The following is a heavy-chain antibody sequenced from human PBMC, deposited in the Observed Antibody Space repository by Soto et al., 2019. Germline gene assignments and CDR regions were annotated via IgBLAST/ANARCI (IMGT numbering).Heavy chain of an antibody. Sequence: GGSLRLSCAASGLTFSNYEMNWVRQAPGKGLEWVSYISGSTSMIYYADSVKGRFTISRDNAKKSLYLQMNSLRAEDTAVYYCANDFWSEYSWGQGTLVTVSS. CDR1: GLTFSNYE. V-gene: IGHV3-48*03. D-gene: IGHD3-3*01. CDR2: ISGSTSMI. CDR3: ANDFWSEYS. J-gene: IGHJ5*02.